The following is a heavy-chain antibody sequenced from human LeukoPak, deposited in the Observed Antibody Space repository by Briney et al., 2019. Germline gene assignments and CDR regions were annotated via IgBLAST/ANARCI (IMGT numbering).Heavy chain of an antibody. CDR2: ISWNSGSI. CDR1: GFTFDDYA. V-gene: IGHV3-9*01. J-gene: IGHJ5*02. D-gene: IGHD6-19*01. Sequence: GGSLRLSCAASGFTFDDYAMHWVRQAPGKGLEWVSGISWNSGSIGYAGSVKGRFTISRDNAKNSLYLQMNSLRAEDTALYYCAKGSSGWYLNWFDPWGQGTLVTVSS. CDR3: AKGSSGWYLNWFDP.